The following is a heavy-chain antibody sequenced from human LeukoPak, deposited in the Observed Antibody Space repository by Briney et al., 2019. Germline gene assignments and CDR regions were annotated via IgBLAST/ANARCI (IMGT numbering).Heavy chain of an antibody. CDR2: ISSSSSTI. CDR3: ARDMGHCSGHTCYFDY. V-gene: IGHV3-48*01. D-gene: IGHD2-15*01. CDR1: GFTFSSYS. Sequence: GGSLRLSCAASGFTFSSYSMNWVRQAPGKGLEWVSYISSSSSTIYYADSVKGRFTISRDNAKNSLYLQMNSLRAEDTAVYYCARDMGHCSGHTCYFDYWGQGTLVTVSS. J-gene: IGHJ4*02.